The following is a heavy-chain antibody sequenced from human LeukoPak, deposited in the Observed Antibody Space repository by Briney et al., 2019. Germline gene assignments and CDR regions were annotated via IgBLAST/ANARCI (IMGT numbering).Heavy chain of an antibody. CDR3: FREGGD. D-gene: IGHD3-10*01. Sequence: GGSLRLSCAASGFIFSTQRMHWVRQAPGKGLVWVSYINIDERITGYADSVKGRFTISRDNAKNTLYLQMNSLRAEDTAIYYCFREGGDWGQGTLVTVSS. CDR1: GFIFSTQR. V-gene: IGHV3-74*01. CDR2: INIDERIT. J-gene: IGHJ4*02.